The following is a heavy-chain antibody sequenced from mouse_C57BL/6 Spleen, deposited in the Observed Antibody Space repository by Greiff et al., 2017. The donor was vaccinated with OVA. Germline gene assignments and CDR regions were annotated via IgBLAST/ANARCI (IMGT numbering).Heavy chain of an antibody. CDR1: GYSFTDYN. CDR3: ARDYYSSSYVEGWYFDV. J-gene: IGHJ1*03. V-gene: IGHV1-39*01. Sequence: VQLQQSGPELVKPGASVKISCKASGYSFTDYNMNWVKQSNGKSLEWIGVINPDYGTTSYTQKFKGKATLTVDQSSSTAYMQLNSLTSEDSAVNYCARDYYSSSYVEGWYFDVWGTGTTVTVSS. CDR2: INPDYGTT. D-gene: IGHD1-1*01.